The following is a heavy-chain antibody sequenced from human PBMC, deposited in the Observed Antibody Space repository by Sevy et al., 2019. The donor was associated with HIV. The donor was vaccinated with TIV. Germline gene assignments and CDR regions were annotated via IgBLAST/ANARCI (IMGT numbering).Heavy chain of an antibody. D-gene: IGHD6-19*01. Sequence: GGSLRLSCTASGFTFSSYWMSWVRQAPGKGVEWVANIKQDGSEKYYVDSVKGRFTISRDNAKGSLCLQMNSLGAEDTAVYYCARDSSGFGDYWGQGTLVTVSS. J-gene: IGHJ4*02. V-gene: IGHV3-7*01. CDR3: ARDSSGFGDY. CDR1: GFTFSSYW. CDR2: IKQDGSEK.